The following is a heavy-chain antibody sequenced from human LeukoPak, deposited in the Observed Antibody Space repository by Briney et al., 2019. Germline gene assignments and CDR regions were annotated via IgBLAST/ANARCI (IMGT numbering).Heavy chain of an antibody. CDR1: GFTFSSYG. J-gene: IGHJ4*02. V-gene: IGHV3-30*18. Sequence: PGRSLRLSCAASGFTFSSYGMHWVRQAPGKGLEWVAVISYDGSNKYYADSVKGRFTISRDNSKNTLYLQMNSLRAEDTAVYYCAKELRYFDWSLNAFDYWGQGTLVTVSS. D-gene: IGHD3-9*01. CDR3: AKELRYFDWSLNAFDY. CDR2: ISYDGSNK.